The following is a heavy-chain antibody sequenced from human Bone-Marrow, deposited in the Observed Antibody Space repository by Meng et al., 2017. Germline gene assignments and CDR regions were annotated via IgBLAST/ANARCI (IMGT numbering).Heavy chain of an antibody. Sequence: MEESAPGLGTPSGTLPPTGVVSVASISISHWWGWVRQPPGKGLEWIGEIYHDGSTNYTPSLKSRVTISVDKSKNQFSLKLSSVTAADTAVYYCARAAYDIWSGYAPWGQGSLVTVSS. CDR3: ARAAYDIWSGYAP. D-gene: IGHD3-3*01. CDR1: VASISISHW. V-gene: IGHV4-4*02. CDR2: IYHDGST. J-gene: IGHJ5*02.